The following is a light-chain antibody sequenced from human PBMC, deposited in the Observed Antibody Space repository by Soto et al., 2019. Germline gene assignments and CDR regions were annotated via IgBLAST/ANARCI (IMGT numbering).Light chain of an antibody. CDR1: SGHSTYA. V-gene: IGLV4-69*01. CDR2: LNSDGSH. J-gene: IGLJ3*02. CDR3: QTWGTGIWV. Sequence: QAVVTQSPSASASLGASVKLTCTLSSGHSTYAIAWHQQQPEKGPRYLMNLNSDGSHSKGDGIPDRFSGSSSGTERYLTISSRQSEDEADYYCQTWGTGIWVFGGGTKLTVL.